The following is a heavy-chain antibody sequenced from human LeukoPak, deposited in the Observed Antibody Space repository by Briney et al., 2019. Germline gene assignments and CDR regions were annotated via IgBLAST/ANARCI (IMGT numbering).Heavy chain of an antibody. J-gene: IGHJ5*02. CDR2: IYPGDSDT. D-gene: IGHD2-21*02. Sequence: HGESLKISCKGSGYRFTSYWIGWVRQMPGKGLEWIGIIYPGDSDTRYSPSFQGQVTISADKSISTAYLQWSSLKASDTAMYYCARHLTASGWFDPWGREPWSPSPQ. V-gene: IGHV5-51*01. CDR3: ARHLTASGWFDP. CDR1: GYRFTSYW.